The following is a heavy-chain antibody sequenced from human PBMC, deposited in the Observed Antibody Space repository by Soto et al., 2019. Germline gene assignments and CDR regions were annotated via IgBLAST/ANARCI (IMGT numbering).Heavy chain of an antibody. J-gene: IGHJ4*02. D-gene: IGHD2-2*01. Sequence: GGSLRLSCVASGFTFSNYAMSWVRQAPGKGLEWVSVISGSGDRTYYADSVKGRFTISRDNSRNTLFLQMSSLRAEDTAVYYCAVGGGSSCYAQIDYWGQGTLVTVSS. CDR2: ISGSGDRT. CDR3: AVGGGSSCYAQIDY. V-gene: IGHV3-23*01. CDR1: GFTFSNYA.